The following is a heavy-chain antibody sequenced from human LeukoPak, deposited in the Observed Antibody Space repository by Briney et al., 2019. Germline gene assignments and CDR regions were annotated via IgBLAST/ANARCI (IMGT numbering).Heavy chain of an antibody. V-gene: IGHV3-30*18. D-gene: IGHD2-15*01. CDR1: GFTFSSYG. CDR3: AKRWFNWFDP. J-gene: IGHJ5*02. Sequence: PGGSLRLSCAASGFTFSSYGMHWVRQAPGKGLEWVAVISYDGSNKYYADSVKGRFTISRDNSKNTLYLQMNSLRAEDTAVYYCAKRWFNWFDPWGQGTLVTVSS. CDR2: ISYDGSNK.